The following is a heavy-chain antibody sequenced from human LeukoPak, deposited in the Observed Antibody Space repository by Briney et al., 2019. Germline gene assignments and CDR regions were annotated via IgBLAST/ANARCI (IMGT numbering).Heavy chain of an antibody. J-gene: IGHJ4*02. Sequence: SETLSLTCTVSGGSISSSSYYWGWIRQPPGKGLEWIGSIYYSGSTYYNPSLKSRVTISVDTSKNQFPLKLSSVTAADTAVYYCAVEYSSSSTFDYWGQGTLVTASS. V-gene: IGHV4-39*01. CDR1: GGSISSSSYY. CDR2: IYYSGST. D-gene: IGHD6-6*01. CDR3: AVEYSSSSTFDY.